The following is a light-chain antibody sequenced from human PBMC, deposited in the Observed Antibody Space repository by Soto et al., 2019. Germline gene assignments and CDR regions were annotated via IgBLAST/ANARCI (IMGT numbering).Light chain of an antibody. CDR2: EVI. V-gene: IGLV2-23*02. CDR3: CSCAGSSVYV. CDR1: SSDVGTFNL. J-gene: IGLJ1*01. Sequence: QSVLTQVASVSGSPGQSITISCTGTSSDVGTFNLVSWYQQHPGKAPRLMIYEVIKRPSGVSNRFSGSKSGNTASLTISGLQAEDEADYYCCSCAGSSVYVFGTGTKVTVL.